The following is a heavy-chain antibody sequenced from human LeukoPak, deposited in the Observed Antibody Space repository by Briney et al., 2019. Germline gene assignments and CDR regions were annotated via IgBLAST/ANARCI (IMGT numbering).Heavy chain of an antibody. J-gene: IGHJ4*02. V-gene: IGHV3-30*03. CDR3: AAWMSGSLSPFDY. CDR2: TSYDGSNK. D-gene: IGHD1-26*01. CDR1: GFTFSSYG. Sequence: GGSLRLSCAASGFTFSSYGMHWVRQAPGKGLEWVAVTSYDGSNKYYADSVKGRFTISRDNSKNTLYLQMNSLRAEDTAVYYCAAWMSGSLSPFDYWGQGTLVTVSS.